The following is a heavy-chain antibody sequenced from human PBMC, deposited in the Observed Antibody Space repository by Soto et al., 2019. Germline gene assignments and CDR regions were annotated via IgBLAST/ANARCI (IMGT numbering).Heavy chain of an antibody. J-gene: IGHJ5*02. Sequence: SETLSLTCTASGGSISSSSYYWGWIRQPPGKGLEWIGSIYYSGGTYYNPSLKSRVTISVDTSKNQLSLKLSSVTAADTAVYYCARGLDGSTSLDWFDPWGQGTLVTVSS. CDR2: IYYSGGT. V-gene: IGHV4-39*02. CDR3: ARGLDGSTSLDWFDP. CDR1: GGSISSSSYY. D-gene: IGHD2-2*01.